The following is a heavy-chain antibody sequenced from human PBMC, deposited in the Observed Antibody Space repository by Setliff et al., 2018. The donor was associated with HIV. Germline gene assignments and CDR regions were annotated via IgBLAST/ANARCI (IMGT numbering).Heavy chain of an antibody. J-gene: IGHJ5*02. CDR3: ARHAYSSSWSSTGDYFDA. D-gene: IGHD6-13*01. Sequence: PSETLSLTCTVSGGSISSSSYYWGWIRQPPGKGLEWIGSIYYSGTTYYNPSLKSRVTISVDRSKNQFSLKLGSVTTAETAVYYCARHAYSSSWSSTGDYFDAWGQGALVTVSS. V-gene: IGHV4-39*01. CDR1: GGSISSSSYY. CDR2: IYYSGTT.